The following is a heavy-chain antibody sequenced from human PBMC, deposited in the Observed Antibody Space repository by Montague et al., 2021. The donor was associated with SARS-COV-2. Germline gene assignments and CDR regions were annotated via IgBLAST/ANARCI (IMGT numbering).Heavy chain of an antibody. V-gene: IGHV4-34*01. D-gene: IGHD6-13*01. CDR3: ATHRQHHNH. Sequence: SETLSLTCAVYTEAFNGYYWTWIRQPPGKGLEWIGDVSHPGGANYNPSLKSRVSISVDTSKNQFSPKLIAVTAADTAVYFCATHRQHHNHWGQGAMVAVSS. J-gene: IGHJ5*02. CDR2: VSHPGGA. CDR1: TEAFNGYY.